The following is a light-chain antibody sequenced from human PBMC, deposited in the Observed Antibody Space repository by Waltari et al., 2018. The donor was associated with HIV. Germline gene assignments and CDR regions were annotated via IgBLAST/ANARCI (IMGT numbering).Light chain of an antibody. J-gene: IGKJ4*01. Sequence: DIQMTQSPSSRSASVGDRVTITGRASKGISNYLAWYQQKAGKVPKVLIYGASSLQSGVPSRFTGSGSGTEFTLTISSLQPEDVATYYCQSYKSAPFTFGGGTRVEIK. CDR2: GAS. V-gene: IGKV1-27*01. CDR1: KGISNY. CDR3: QSYKSAPFT.